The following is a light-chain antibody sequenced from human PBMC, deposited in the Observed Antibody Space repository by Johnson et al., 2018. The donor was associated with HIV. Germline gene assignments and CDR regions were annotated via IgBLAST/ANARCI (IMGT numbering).Light chain of an antibody. Sequence: QSFLTQPPSVSAAPGQKVTISCSGSSSNIGNNYVSWYQQLPGTAPKLLIYENNKRPSGIPDRFSGSKSGTSATLGITGLQTGDEADYYCGTWDSSLSASYVFGTGTKVTVL. CDR2: ENN. CDR3: GTWDSSLSASYV. V-gene: IGLV1-51*02. CDR1: SSNIGNNY. J-gene: IGLJ1*01.